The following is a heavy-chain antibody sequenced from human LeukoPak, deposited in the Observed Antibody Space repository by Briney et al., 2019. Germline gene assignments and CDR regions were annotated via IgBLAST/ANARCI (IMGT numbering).Heavy chain of an antibody. CDR2: IYYSGST. CDR3: ASTTITMVRGITYYYYYGMDV. V-gene: IGHV4-39*01. D-gene: IGHD3-10*01. J-gene: IGHJ6*02. CDR1: GGSFSSYY. Sequence: SETLSLTCAVYGGSFSSYYWGWIRQPPGKGLEWIGSIYYSGSTYYNPSLKSRVTISVDTSKNQFSLKLSSVTAADTAVYYCASTTITMVRGITYYYYYGMDVWGQGTTVTVSS.